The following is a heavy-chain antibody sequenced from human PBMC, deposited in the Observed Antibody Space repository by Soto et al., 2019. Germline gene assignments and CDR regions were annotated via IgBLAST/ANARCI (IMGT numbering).Heavy chain of an antibody. Sequence: EVQLLESGGGLVQPGGSLRLSCAASGFTFSSYAMSWVRQAPGKGLEWVSAISGSGGSTYYADSVKGRFTSSRDNSKNTLYLQMNSLRAEDTAVYYCAKAGRGLYAFDIWGQGTMVTVSS. J-gene: IGHJ3*02. V-gene: IGHV3-23*01. CDR2: ISGSGGST. CDR1: GFTFSSYA. CDR3: AKAGRGLYAFDI.